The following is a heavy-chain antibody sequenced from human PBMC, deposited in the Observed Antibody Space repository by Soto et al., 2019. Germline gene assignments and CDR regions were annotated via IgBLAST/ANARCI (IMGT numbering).Heavy chain of an antibody. J-gene: IGHJ6*02. D-gene: IGHD2-2*01. CDR3: ARRRGRQLLSYYYYYGMDV. Sequence: PSETLSLTCTVSGGSISSSSYYWGWIRQPPGKGLERIGEINHSGSTNYNPSLKSRVTISVDTSKNQFSLKLSSVTAADTAVYYCARRRGRQLLSYYYYYGMDVWGQGTTVTVSS. CDR2: INHSGST. V-gene: IGHV4-39*07. CDR1: GGSISSSSYY.